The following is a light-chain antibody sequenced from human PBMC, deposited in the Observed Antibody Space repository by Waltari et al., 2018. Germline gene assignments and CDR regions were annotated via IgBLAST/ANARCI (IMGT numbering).Light chain of an antibody. Sequence: SYVLTQPPSVSVAPGKTAKFTCGGDNIETTSVLVISYDTDRPSGIPERFTGSNSGNTATLTISRVEAGDEADYWCQVWDSSSARVVFGGGTKLTVL. V-gene: IGLV3-21*04. CDR1: NIETTS. CDR2: YDT. CDR3: QVWDSSSARVV. J-gene: IGLJ2*01.